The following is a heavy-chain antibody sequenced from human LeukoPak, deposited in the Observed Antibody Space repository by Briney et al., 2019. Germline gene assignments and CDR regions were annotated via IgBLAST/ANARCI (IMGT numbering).Heavy chain of an antibody. V-gene: IGHV4-34*01. CDR2: INHSGST. Sequence: PSETLSLTCAVYGGSFSGYYWSWIRQPPGKGLEWIGEINHSGSTNYNPSLKSRVTISVDTSKNQFPLKLSSVTAADTAVYYCARGEPPSRYFDSYYFDYWGQGTLVTVSS. CDR1: GGSFSGYY. CDR3: ARGEPPSRYFDSYYFDY. J-gene: IGHJ4*02. D-gene: IGHD3-9*01.